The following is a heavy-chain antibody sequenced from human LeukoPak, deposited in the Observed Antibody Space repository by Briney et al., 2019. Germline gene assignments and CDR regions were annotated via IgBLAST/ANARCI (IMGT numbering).Heavy chain of an antibody. CDR1: GGTFSSYA. Sequence: ASVKVSCKASGGTFSSYAINWVRQATGQRPEWMGWMSPNSGDTGYAQKFQDRVTMTRNTSISTAYMELSSLRSDDTAVYYCARGPPNWGYDYWGPGTLVTVSS. CDR3: ARGPPNWGYDY. V-gene: IGHV1-8*02. D-gene: IGHD7-27*01. J-gene: IGHJ4*02. CDR2: MSPNSGDT.